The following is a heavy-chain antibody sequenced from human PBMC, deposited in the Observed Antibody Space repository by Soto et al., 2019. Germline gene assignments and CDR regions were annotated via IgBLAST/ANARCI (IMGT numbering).Heavy chain of an antibody. J-gene: IGHJ3*02. D-gene: IGHD3-10*01. V-gene: IGHV3-23*01. Sequence: EVQLLESGGGLVQPGGSLRLSCAASGFSFSTYAMSWVRQAPGKGLEWVSTVGRSSTFYADSVRGRFTISRDNSNHALFLQMNSLRADDTALYYCAKATYSGGGAFDIWGQGTMVTVSS. CDR1: GFSFSTYA. CDR3: AKATYSGGGAFDI. CDR2: VGRSST.